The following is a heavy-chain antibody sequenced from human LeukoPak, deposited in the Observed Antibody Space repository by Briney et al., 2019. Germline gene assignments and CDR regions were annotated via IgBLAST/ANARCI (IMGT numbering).Heavy chain of an antibody. CDR3: ATARGGSGWVFDY. V-gene: IGHV3-7*01. D-gene: IGHD6-19*01. J-gene: IGHJ4*02. CDR2: IKQDGSEE. CDR1: GFTFSGYW. Sequence: GGCLRLSCSASGFTFSGYWITSVPHAPREGLGWVSNIKQDGSEEYYVDSVKGRFTISRDNAKNSLYLQMNRLRADDTAVYYCATARGGSGWVFDYWGQGTLVTVYS.